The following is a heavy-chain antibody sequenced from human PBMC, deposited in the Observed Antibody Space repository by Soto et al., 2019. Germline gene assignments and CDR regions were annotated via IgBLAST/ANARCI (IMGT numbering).Heavy chain of an antibody. CDR1: GGSISSGGYY. CDR2: IYYSGST. J-gene: IGHJ6*04. Sequence: QVQLQESGPGLVKPSQTLSLTCTVSGGSISSGGYYWSWIRQHPGKGLEWIGYIYYSGSTYYNPSLKSRVTISVDTSKNQFSLKLSSVTAADTAVYYCARERGTVTTMRYGMDVWGKGTTVTVSS. V-gene: IGHV4-31*03. CDR3: ARERGTVTTMRYGMDV. D-gene: IGHD4-4*01.